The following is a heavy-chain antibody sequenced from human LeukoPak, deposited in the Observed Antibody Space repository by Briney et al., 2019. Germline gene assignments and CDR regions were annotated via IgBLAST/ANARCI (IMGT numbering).Heavy chain of an antibody. CDR1: GGSISSYY. CDR3: TREATYYDFWSGYRDAFDI. D-gene: IGHD3-3*01. V-gene: IGHV4-59*01. Sequence: PSETLSLTCTVSGGSISSYYWSWIRQPPGKGLEMIGYIYYSGSTNYNPSLKSRVTISVDTSKNQFSLKLSSVTAADTAVYYCTREATYYDFWSGYRDAFDIWGQGTMVTVSS. CDR2: IYYSGST. J-gene: IGHJ3*02.